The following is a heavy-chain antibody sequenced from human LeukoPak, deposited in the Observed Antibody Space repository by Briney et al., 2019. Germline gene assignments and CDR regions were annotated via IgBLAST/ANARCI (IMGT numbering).Heavy chain of an antibody. CDR1: GLTFSDEY. CDR3: VRARGAGPGAHFDY. J-gene: IGHJ4*02. D-gene: IGHD3-10*01. Sequence: GGSLRLSCAASGLTFSDEYMSWIRQAPGKGLEWVSYISNTGSFISYADSVKGRFTISRDNAKNSLYLQMNSLRAEDAAAYYCVRARGAGPGAHFDYWGQGTLVTVSS. CDR2: ISNTGSFI. V-gene: IGHV3-11*01.